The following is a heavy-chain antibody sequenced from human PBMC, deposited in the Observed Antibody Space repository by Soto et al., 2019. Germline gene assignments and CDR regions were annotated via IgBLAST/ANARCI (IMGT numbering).Heavy chain of an antibody. CDR2: ISGSGGST. J-gene: IGHJ4*02. CDR3: AKMAPIDY. CDR1: VVTFSSYA. V-gene: IGHV3-23*01. Sequence: PVGSLRLSFAAYVVTFSSYAMSWVRRAPGKGLEWVSAISGSGGSTYYADSVKGRFTISRDNSKNTLYLQMNSLRAEGTAVYYCAKMAPIDYWGQGTLVTVSS.